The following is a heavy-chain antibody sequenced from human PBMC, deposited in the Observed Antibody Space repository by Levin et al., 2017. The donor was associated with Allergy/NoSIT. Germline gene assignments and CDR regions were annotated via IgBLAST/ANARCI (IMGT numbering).Heavy chain of an antibody. CDR2: ISWNSGNI. CDR1: GFSFHGCA. D-gene: IGHD3-10*01. CDR3: AKDITARGYYYGLDV. Sequence: SCAASGFSFHGCAMHWVRQAPGKGLEWVAGISWNSGNIVYVDSVKGRFTVSRDNAKNSLFLQMNSLKPEDTAFYYCAKDITARGYYYGLDVWGQGTTVTVSS. V-gene: IGHV3-9*01. J-gene: IGHJ6*02.